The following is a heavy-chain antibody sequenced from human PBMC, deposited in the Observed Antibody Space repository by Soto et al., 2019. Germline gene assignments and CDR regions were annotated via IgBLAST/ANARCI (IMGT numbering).Heavy chain of an antibody. CDR2: ISYDGSNK. J-gene: IGHJ4*02. V-gene: IGHV3-30*18. CDR3: AKVAGSGPDY. D-gene: IGHD3-10*01. CDR1: GFTFSSYG. Sequence: QVQLVESGGGVVQPGRSLRLSCAASGFTFSSYGMHWVRQAPGKGLEWVAVISYDGSNKYYADSVKGRFTISRHNSKNALYLQMNSLRAEDTAVYYCAKVAGSGPDYWGQGTLVTVSS.